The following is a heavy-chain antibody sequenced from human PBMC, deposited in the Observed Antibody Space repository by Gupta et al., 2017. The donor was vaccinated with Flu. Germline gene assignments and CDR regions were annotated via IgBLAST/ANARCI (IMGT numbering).Heavy chain of an antibody. Sequence: EVQLVESGGGLVQPGGSLRLSCAASGFTFSDHDVSWVRQAAGQGLGWVSFISSRGVLNSTDSVKGRFTSPRDNAKNSVYLQMDSLGTEDTAVYYCARGRWDSWGQGTLVTVSS. CDR3: ARGRWDS. D-gene: IGHD3-16*02. V-gene: IGHV3-48*03. J-gene: IGHJ4*02. CDR1: GFTFSDHD. CDR2: ISSRGVL.